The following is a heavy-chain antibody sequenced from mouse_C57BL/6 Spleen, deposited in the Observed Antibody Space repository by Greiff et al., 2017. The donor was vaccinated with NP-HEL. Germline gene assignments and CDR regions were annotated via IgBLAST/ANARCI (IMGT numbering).Heavy chain of an antibody. CDR2: INPSSGYT. Sequence: QVQLKQSGAELARPGASVKMSCKASGYTFTSYTMHWVKQRPGQGLEWIGYINPSSGYTKYNQKFKDKATLTADKSSSTAYMQLSSLTSEYSAVYYCARSSAGSSYGYFDVWGTGTTVTVSS. J-gene: IGHJ1*03. D-gene: IGHD1-1*01. V-gene: IGHV1-4*01. CDR1: GYTFTSYT. CDR3: ARSSAGSSYGYFDV.